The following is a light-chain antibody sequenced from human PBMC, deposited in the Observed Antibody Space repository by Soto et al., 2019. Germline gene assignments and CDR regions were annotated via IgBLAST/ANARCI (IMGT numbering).Light chain of an antibody. J-gene: IGLJ1*01. CDR3: CSYAGSSSYV. V-gene: IGLV2-11*01. Sequence: QSVLTQPRSVSGSPGQSVTISCTGTSSDVGGYNYVSWYQQHPGKAPKLMIYDVSKRPSGVPDRFSGSKSGNTASLTISGLQAEHEADYYCCSYAGSSSYVFGTGNKVTVL. CDR2: DVS. CDR1: SSDVGGYNY.